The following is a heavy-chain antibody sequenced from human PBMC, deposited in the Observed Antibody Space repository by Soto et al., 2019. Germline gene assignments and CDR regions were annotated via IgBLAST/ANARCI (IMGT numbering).Heavy chain of an antibody. CDR1: GFSITDYA. J-gene: IGHJ4*02. V-gene: IGHV3-23*01. CDR3: AKDGIRKDDY. CDR2: ISDSGTKT. Sequence: GSLRLSCSASGFSITDYAMSWVRQAPWKGLEWVSSISDSGTKTFYGYSVKGRFAISRDTSKNTVYMQMNNLRAEDTALYYCAKDGIRKDDYWGQGTVVTVSS.